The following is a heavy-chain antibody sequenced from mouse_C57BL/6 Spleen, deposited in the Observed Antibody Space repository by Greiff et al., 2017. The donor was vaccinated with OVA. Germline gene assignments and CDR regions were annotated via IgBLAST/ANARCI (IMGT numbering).Heavy chain of an antibody. D-gene: IGHD2-5*01. Sequence: DVQLQESGPGLVKPSQSLSLTCSVTGYSITSGYYWNWIRQFPGNKLEWMGYISYDGSNNYNPSLKNRISITRDTSKNQFFLKLNSVTTEDTATYYCARASNRYFDVWGTGTTVTVSS. CDR1: GYSITSGYY. V-gene: IGHV3-6*01. CDR2: ISYDGSN. J-gene: IGHJ1*03. CDR3: ARASNRYFDV.